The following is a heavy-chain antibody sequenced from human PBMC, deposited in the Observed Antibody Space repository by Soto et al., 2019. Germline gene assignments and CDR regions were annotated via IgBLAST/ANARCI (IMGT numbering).Heavy chain of an antibody. V-gene: IGHV3-15*07. Sequence: GGSLRLSCAASGFTFSNAWMNWVRQAPGKGLEWVGRIKSKTDGGTTDYAAPVKGRFTISRDDSKNTLYLQMNSLKTEDTAVYYCTTEHPAAQRYCSGGSCSVDYYGMDVWGQGTTVTVSS. CDR1: GFTFSNAW. D-gene: IGHD2-15*01. CDR2: IKSKTDGGTT. CDR3: TTEHPAAQRYCSGGSCSVDYYGMDV. J-gene: IGHJ6*02.